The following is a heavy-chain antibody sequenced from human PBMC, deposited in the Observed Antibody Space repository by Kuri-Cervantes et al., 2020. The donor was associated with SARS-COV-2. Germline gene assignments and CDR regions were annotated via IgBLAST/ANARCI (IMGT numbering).Heavy chain of an antibody. D-gene: IGHD3-3*01. J-gene: IGHJ5*02. Sequence: LRLSCTVSGGSISSSSYYWGWICQPPGKGREWIGSIYYSGSTYYNPSLKSRVTISVDTFKNQFSLKLSSVTAADAAVYYCAMSYYDFWGGYYTRSGWFDPWGHGTPVTVSS. CDR2: IYYSGST. V-gene: IGHV4-39*01. CDR3: AMSYYDFWGGYYTRSGWFDP. CDR1: GGSISSSSYY.